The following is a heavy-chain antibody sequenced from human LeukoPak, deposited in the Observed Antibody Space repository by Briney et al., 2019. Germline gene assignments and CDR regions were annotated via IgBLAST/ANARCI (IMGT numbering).Heavy chain of an antibody. CDR2: ISGYNSNT. J-gene: IGHJ4*02. V-gene: IGHV1-18*01. CDR1: GYTFTSYD. Sequence: ASVKVSCKASGYTFTSYDISWVRQAPGQGLEWMGWISGYNSNTNYAQKFQGRVTTTTDTSTSTAYMELRSLRSDDTAVYYCARGGGSSRVGLDNWGQGTLVPVSS. D-gene: IGHD6-6*01. CDR3: ARGGGSSRVGLDN.